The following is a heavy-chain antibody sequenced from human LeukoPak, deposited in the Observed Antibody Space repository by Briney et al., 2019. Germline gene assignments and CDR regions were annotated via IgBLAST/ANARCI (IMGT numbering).Heavy chain of an antibody. CDR2: IYSGGST. V-gene: IGHV3-NL1*01. D-gene: IGHD6-19*01. Sequence: GGSLRLSCAASGFTFSSYGMHWVRQAPGKGLEWVAVIYSGGSTYYADSVKGRFTISRDNSKNTLYLQMNNLRAEDTAVYYCARDSSSGWHRDSWGQGTLVTVSS. J-gene: IGHJ4*02. CDR3: ARDSSSGWHRDS. CDR1: GFTFSSYG.